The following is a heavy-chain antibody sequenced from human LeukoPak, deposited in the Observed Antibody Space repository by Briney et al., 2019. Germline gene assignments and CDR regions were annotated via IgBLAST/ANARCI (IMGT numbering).Heavy chain of an antibody. CDR1: GFTVSSNS. CDR3: AKDRVVVAANYFDY. J-gene: IGHJ4*02. D-gene: IGHD2-15*01. CDR2: IYSGGNT. Sequence: GGSLRLSCTVSGFTVSSNSMSWVRQAPGKGLEWVSFIYSGGNTHYSDSVKGRFTISRDNSKNTLYLQMNSLRAEDTAVYYCAKDRVVVAANYFDYWGQGTLVTVSS. V-gene: IGHV3-53*05.